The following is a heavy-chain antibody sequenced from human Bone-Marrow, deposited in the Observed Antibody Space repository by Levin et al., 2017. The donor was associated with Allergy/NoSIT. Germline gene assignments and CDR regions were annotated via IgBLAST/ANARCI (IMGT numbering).Heavy chain of an antibody. Sequence: GASVKVSCAVSGFTFRTYAFHWVRQAPGKGLEWVALISYDGSEISYADSVKGRFTISRDNSKNTLFLQMSSLRREDSAVYYCARDGVEGATSGDWFDPWGQGTLVNVSS. CDR1: GFTFRTYA. V-gene: IGHV3-30*04. J-gene: IGHJ5*02. D-gene: IGHD1-26*01. CDR3: ARDGVEGATSGDWFDP. CDR2: ISYDGSEI.